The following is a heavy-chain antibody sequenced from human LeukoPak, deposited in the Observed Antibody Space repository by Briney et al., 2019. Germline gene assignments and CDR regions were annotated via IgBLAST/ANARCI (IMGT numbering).Heavy chain of an antibody. Sequence: KLGESLKISCKGSGPIFTRYWIGWLRQMPGKGLEWMGIIYPDDSDTRYRPSFQGQVTISADKSISTAYLQWSCLKASEATMYYSGRMAAYYSNYVGWFDPWGQGTLVTVSS. CDR2: IYPDDSDT. CDR3: GRMAAYYSNYVGWFDP. CDR1: GPIFTRYW. D-gene: IGHD4-11*01. V-gene: IGHV5-51*01. J-gene: IGHJ5*02.